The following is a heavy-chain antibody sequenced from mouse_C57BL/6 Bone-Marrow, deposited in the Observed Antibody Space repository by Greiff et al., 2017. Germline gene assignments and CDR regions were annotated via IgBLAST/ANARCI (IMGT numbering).Heavy chain of an antibody. CDR3: AIKNYDGYPFAY. Sequence: EVQLQESGGGLVQPGGSLKLSCAASGFTFSDYGMAWVRQAPRKGPEWVAFISNLAYSIYYADTVTGRFTISRENAKNTLYLEVSRLRSEDTAMYYGAIKNYDGYPFAYWGQGTLVTVSA. CDR1: GFTFSDYG. CDR2: ISNLAYSI. D-gene: IGHD2-3*01. V-gene: IGHV5-15*01. J-gene: IGHJ3*01.